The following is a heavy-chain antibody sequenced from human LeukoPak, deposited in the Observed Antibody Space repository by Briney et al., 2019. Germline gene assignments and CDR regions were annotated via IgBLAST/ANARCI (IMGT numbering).Heavy chain of an antibody. Sequence: ASVKVSCKASGYTFTAYYMHWVRQAPGQGLEWMGWINPNSGGTHYAQKFQGRVTVTRDTSISTADMHLSGLTSDDTAMYYCARGIISGTSYRYYYAMDVWGQGTTVTVSS. J-gene: IGHJ6*02. CDR3: ARGIISGTSYRYYYAMDV. CDR1: GYTFTAYY. D-gene: IGHD1-26*01. CDR2: INPNSGGT. V-gene: IGHV1-2*02.